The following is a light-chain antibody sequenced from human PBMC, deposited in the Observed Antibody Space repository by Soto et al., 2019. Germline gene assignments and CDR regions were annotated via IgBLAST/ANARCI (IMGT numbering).Light chain of an antibody. Sequence: IQITQSPSSLSASVGDRVTITCRASQSIRSYLNCYQQKPGKAPNLLIYAASGLQTGVPSRFSGSGSGTDFTLSISSLQREDFATYYCQQSYITPPGTFGQGTKVDI. CDR1: QSIRSY. J-gene: IGKJ1*01. CDR3: QQSYITPPGT. V-gene: IGKV1-39*01. CDR2: AAS.